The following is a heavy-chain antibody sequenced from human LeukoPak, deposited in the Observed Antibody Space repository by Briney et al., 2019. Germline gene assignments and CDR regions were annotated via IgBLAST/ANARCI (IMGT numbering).Heavy chain of an antibody. CDR3: AKLWNEVGTTIY. CDR1: GFTFSRYG. Sequence: PGRSLRLSCAASGFTFSRYGMHWVRQAPGKGLEWVAVISYDGHNKYYADSVKGRFTISRDNSKNTLHLQMNSLRPADTAVYYCAKLWNEVGTTIYWGQGTLVTVSS. J-gene: IGHJ4*02. CDR2: ISYDGHNK. V-gene: IGHV3-30*18. D-gene: IGHD1-26*01.